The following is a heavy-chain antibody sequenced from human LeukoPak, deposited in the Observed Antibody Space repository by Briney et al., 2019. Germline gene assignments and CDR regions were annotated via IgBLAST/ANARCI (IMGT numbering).Heavy chain of an antibody. D-gene: IGHD3-3*02. CDR3: ARRVISEFSIDKGNWLDP. CDR2: IFYSGST. V-gene: IGHV4-59*08. J-gene: IGHJ5*02. CDR1: GGSISSYY. Sequence: SETLSLTCTVSGGSISSYYWSWIRQPPGKGLEWIGYIFYSGSTNYNPSLESRVTISVDTSKNQFSLKLSSVTAADTAVYYCARRVISEFSIDKGNWLDPWGQGTLVTVSS.